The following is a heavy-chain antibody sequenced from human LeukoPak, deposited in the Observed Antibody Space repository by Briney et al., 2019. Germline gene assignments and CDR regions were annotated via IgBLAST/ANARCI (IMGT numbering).Heavy chain of an antibody. CDR1: GGSISSYY. J-gene: IGHJ3*02. CDR3: ARVLPAPSSRAFDI. Sequence: SGTLSLTCTVSGGSISSYYWSWIRQPAGKGLEWIGRIYTSGSTNYNPSLKSRVTMSVDTSKNQFSLKLSSVTAADTAVYYCARVLPAPSSRAFDIWGQGTMVTVSS. D-gene: IGHD2-2*01. CDR2: IYTSGST. V-gene: IGHV4-4*07.